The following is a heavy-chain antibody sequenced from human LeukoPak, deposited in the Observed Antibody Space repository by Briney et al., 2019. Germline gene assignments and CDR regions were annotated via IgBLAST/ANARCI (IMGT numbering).Heavy chain of an antibody. CDR1: GGSISSSNW. J-gene: IGHJ4*02. Sequence: SETLSLTCAVSGGSISSSNWWSWVRQPPGKGLEWIGEIYHSGSTNYNPSLKSRVTISVDKSKNQFSLKLSSVTAADTAVYYCARGSRCPACGSDFDYWGQGTLVTVSS. D-gene: IGHD1-14*01. V-gene: IGHV4-4*02. CDR3: ARGSRCPACGSDFDY. CDR2: IYHSGST.